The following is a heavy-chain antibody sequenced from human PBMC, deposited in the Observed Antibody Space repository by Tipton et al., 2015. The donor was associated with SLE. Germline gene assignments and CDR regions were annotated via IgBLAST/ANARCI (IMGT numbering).Heavy chain of an antibody. Sequence: TLSLTCTVSGGSISSHYWSWIRQPPGKGLEWIGYIYYSGSTNYNPSLKSRVTISVDTSKNQFSLKLTSVTAADTAVYYCARGGTARTLLSRGQGTLVTVSS. CDR3: ARGGTARTLLS. J-gene: IGHJ4*02. V-gene: IGHV4-59*11. D-gene: IGHD3-16*01. CDR2: IYYSGST. CDR1: GGSISSHY.